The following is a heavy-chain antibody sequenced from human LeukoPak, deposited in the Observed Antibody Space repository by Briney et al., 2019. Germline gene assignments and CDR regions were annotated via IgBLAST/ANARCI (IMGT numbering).Heavy chain of an antibody. Sequence: GTSLRLSCVASGFTFSSSGMHWVRQAPGKGLEWVALIWYDGINEYYADSVKGRFTISRDDSKNTLYLQMNSLRAEDTAVYYCVRDVWGDRDGFFEYWGQGTLVTVSS. CDR3: VRDVWGDRDGFFEY. CDR2: IWYDGINE. J-gene: IGHJ4*02. D-gene: IGHD2-21*01. CDR1: GFTFSSSG. V-gene: IGHV3-33*01.